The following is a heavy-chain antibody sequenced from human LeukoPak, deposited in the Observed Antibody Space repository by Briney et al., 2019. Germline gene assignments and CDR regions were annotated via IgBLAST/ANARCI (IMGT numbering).Heavy chain of an antibody. CDR3: ATQGSSSWVDY. CDR2: IYYSGST. Sequence: WVRQPPGKGLEWIGSIYYSGSTYYNPSLKSRVTISVDTSKNQFSLKLSSVTAADTAVYYCATQGSSSWVDYWGQGTLVTVSS. J-gene: IGHJ4*02. D-gene: IGHD6-13*01. V-gene: IGHV4-39*01.